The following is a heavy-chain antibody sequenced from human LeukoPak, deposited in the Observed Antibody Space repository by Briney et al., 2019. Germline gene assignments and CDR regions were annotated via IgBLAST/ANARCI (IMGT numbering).Heavy chain of an antibody. J-gene: IGHJ6*04. D-gene: IGHD3-10*01. V-gene: IGHV3-49*04. CDR1: GFTFGDYA. CDR3: TRVWFGELLYYYYGMDV. CDR2: IRSKAYGGTT. Sequence: PGGSLRLSCTASGFTFGDYAMSWVRQAPGKGLEWVGFIRSKAYGGTTEYAASVKGRFTISRDDSKSIAYPQMNSLKTEDTAVYYCTRVWFGELLYYYYGMDVWGKGTTVAVSS.